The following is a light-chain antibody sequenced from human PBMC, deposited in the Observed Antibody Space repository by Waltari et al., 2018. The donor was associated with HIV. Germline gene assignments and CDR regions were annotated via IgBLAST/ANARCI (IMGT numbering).Light chain of an antibody. CDR1: SSNIGSKT. V-gene: IGLV1-44*01. Sequence: QSVLTQPPSASGTPGQRVTISCSGSSSNIGSKTVNWYQQLPGTAPKLLIYNNNQWPSGVPDRFSGSKSGTSASLAICGLQSEDEADYYCATWDDSLKGVVFGGGTKLTVL. CDR2: NNN. CDR3: ATWDDSLKGVV. J-gene: IGLJ2*01.